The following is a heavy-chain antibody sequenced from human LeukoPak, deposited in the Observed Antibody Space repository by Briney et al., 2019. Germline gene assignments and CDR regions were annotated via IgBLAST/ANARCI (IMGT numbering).Heavy chain of an antibody. J-gene: IGHJ4*02. CDR2: IIPILGIA. D-gene: IGHD5-18*01. Sequence: SVNVSCKASGGTFSSYTISWVRQAPGQGLEWMGGIIPILGIANYAQKFQGRVTITADKSTSTAYMELSSLRSEDTAVYYCARAPGYSYGPCDYWGQGTLVAVSS. CDR1: GGTFSSYT. V-gene: IGHV1-69*10. CDR3: ARAPGYSYGPCDY.